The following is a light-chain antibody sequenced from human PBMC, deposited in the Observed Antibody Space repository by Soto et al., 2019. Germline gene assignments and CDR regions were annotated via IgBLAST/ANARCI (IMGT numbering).Light chain of an antibody. Sequence: DFQKTQSPSSLSASVGDTVTLTCRASQGFTNYLAWYQQKPGKAPKLMIYAASTLQSGVPPRFSGSGSGTHFTLTISSLQSEDFAVYYCQQYNNWPFITCGQGTRLEIK. J-gene: IGKJ5*01. CDR1: QGFTNY. CDR2: AAS. V-gene: IGKV1-27*01. CDR3: QQYNNWPFIT.